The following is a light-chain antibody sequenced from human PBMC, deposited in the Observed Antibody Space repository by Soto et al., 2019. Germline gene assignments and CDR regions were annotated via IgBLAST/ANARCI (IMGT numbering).Light chain of an antibody. V-gene: IGLV3-21*02. CDR2: DDS. CDR3: QVWDNLSDHYV. CDR1: HIGSKS. Sequence: SYELTQPPSVSVAPGQTARIACGGNHIGSKSVHWYQQKPGQAPILVVHDDSDRPSGIPERFSGSNFGNTATLTISRVEVEDEADYYCQVWDNLSDHYVFGSGTKVTVL. J-gene: IGLJ1*01.